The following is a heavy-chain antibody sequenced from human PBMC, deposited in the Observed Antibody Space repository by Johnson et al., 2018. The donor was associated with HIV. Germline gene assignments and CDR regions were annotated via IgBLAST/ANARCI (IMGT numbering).Heavy chain of an antibody. CDR3: ARYPIRDDAFDV. J-gene: IGHJ3*01. Sequence: QVQLVESGGGLVQPGGSLRLSCAASGFTFSSYGMHWVRQAPGKGLEWVAFIRYDGSNKYYADSVKGRFTISRDNSKNTLYLQMNSLRVEDTAVYYCARYPIRDDAFDVWGQGTMVTVSS. CDR2: IRYDGSNK. V-gene: IGHV3-30*02. CDR1: GFTFSSYG. D-gene: IGHD5-12*01.